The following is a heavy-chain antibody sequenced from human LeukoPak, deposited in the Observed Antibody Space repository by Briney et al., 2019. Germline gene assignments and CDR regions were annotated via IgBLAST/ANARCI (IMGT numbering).Heavy chain of an antibody. V-gene: IGHV3-30*18. Sequence: GGSLRLSCAASGFTFSSYGMHWVRQAPGKGLECVAVISYDGSNKYYADSVKGRFTIPRDNSKNTLYLQMNSLRAEDTAVYYCTKSGIAAAGSLVYFDYWGQGTLVTASS. D-gene: IGHD6-13*01. CDR2: ISYDGSNK. CDR3: TKSGIAAAGSLVYFDY. J-gene: IGHJ4*02. CDR1: GFTFSSYG.